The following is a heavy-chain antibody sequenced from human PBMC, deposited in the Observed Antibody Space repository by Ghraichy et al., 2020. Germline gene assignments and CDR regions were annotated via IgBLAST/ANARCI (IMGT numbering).Heavy chain of an antibody. CDR1: GGSISSSASY. Sequence: SETLSLTCSVSGGSISSSASYWGWIRQPPGKGLEWIGSVYYSGSTYCNPSLKSRVTLSVDTSKHQFFLNLSSMTAADTALYYCARQDYGDSSYWYFDLWGRGTLVTVSS. V-gene: IGHV4-39*01. CDR3: ARQDYGDSSYWYFDL. CDR2: VYYSGST. D-gene: IGHD4-17*01. J-gene: IGHJ2*01.